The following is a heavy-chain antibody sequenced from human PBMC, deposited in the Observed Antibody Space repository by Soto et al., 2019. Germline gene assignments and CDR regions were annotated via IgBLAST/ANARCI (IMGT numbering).Heavy chain of an antibody. CDR3: ARHPYSNYPFYYYYMDV. CDR1: GGSISSYY. V-gene: IGHV4-59*08. D-gene: IGHD4-4*01. CDR2: IYYSGST. Sequence: SETLSLTCTVSGGSISSYYWSWIRQPPGKGLEWIGYIYYSGSTSCNPSLKSRVTISVDTSKNQFSLKLSSVTAADTAVYYCARHPYSNYPFYYYYMDVWGKGTTVTVSS. J-gene: IGHJ6*03.